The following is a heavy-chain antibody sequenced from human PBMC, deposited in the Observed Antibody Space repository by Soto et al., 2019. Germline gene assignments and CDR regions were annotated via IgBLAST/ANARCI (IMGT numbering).Heavy chain of an antibody. D-gene: IGHD3-3*01. CDR3: ARGGAPYYDFWSGYYDAFDI. CDR1: GYTFTSYA. Sequence: QVQLVQSGAEVKKPGASMKVSCKASGYTFTSYAMHWVRQAPGQRLEWMGWINAGNGNTKYSQKFQGRVTITRDTSASTAYMELSSLRSEDTAVYYCARGGAPYYDFWSGYYDAFDIWGQGTMVTVSS. V-gene: IGHV1-3*01. J-gene: IGHJ3*02. CDR2: INAGNGNT.